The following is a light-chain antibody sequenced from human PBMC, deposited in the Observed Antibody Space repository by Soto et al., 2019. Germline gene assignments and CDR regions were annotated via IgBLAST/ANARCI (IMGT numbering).Light chain of an antibody. CDR3: QQSGDWPLT. Sequence: EIVVTQSPATLSVSPGERATLSCRASQSVGNNFACYQQKPGQAPRLLIFATSTRATGVPARFSGSGSGTEFTLTISSLQSEDFAVYYCQQSGDWPLTFGGGAKVEIE. V-gene: IGKV3-15*01. CDR1: QSVGNN. CDR2: ATS. J-gene: IGKJ4*01.